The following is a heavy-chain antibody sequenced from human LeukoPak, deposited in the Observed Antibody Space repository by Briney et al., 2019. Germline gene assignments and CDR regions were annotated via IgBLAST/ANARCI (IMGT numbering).Heavy chain of an antibody. J-gene: IGHJ3*02. CDR1: GGSVSSGSYY. V-gene: IGHV4-61*01. CDR3: ARGVWFGRTYAFDI. Sequence: ASETLSLTCTVSGGSVSSGSYYWSWIRQPPGKGLEWIGYIYYSGSTNYNPSLKSRVTISVDRSKNQFSLKLSSVTAADTAVYYCARGVWFGRTYAFDIWGQGTMVTVSS. D-gene: IGHD3-10*01. CDR2: IYYSGST.